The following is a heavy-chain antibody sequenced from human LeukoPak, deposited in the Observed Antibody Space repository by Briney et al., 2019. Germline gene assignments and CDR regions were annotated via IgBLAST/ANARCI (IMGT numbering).Heavy chain of an antibody. Sequence: PGGSLRLSCAASGFTFSAYWMSWVRQAPGKGLEWVAHIKQDGSDKYYADSVRGRFTVSRDNAKNSLYLQMNSLRAEDTAVYYCARGPGIAVAGTEGNTDYWGQGTLVTVSS. CDR3: ARGPGIAVAGTEGNTDY. CDR1: GFTFSAYW. J-gene: IGHJ4*02. CDR2: IKQDGSDK. D-gene: IGHD6-19*01. V-gene: IGHV3-7*01.